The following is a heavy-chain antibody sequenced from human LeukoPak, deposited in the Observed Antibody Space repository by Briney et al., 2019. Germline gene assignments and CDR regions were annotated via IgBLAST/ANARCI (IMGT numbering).Heavy chain of an antibody. CDR3: ARAGIMATTPFGY. CDR2: IFYTGST. V-gene: IGHV4-59*01. CDR1: GGSISSNY. D-gene: IGHD5-24*01. Sequence: LETLSLTCTVSGGSISSNYWSWIRQPPGKGLEWIGYIFYTGSTNYNPSLKSRVTISVDTSKNQFSLRLSSVTAADTAVYYCARAGIMATTPFGYWGQGTLVSVSS. J-gene: IGHJ4*02.